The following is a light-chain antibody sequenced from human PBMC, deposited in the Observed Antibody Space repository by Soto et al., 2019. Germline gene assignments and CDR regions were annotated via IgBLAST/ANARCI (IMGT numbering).Light chain of an antibody. CDR2: KAS. CDR1: QTISSW. CDR3: QHYNSYSET. V-gene: IGKV1-5*03. Sequence: DIKMTQAASTLSGSVGDRVTITWMASQTISSWFASYQQKPRKAPNLLIYKASTFKSGVPSRFSGSGSATEFTLTISSLQPDDFATYYCQHYNSYSETFGQGTKVDIK. J-gene: IGKJ1*01.